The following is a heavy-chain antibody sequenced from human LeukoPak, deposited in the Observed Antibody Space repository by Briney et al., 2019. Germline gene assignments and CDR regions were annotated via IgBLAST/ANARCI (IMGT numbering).Heavy chain of an antibody. J-gene: IGHJ4*02. D-gene: IGHD3-22*01. V-gene: IGHV4-34*01. CDR1: GGSFSGYY. CDR2: ILHDGSS. Sequence: PSETLSLTCGVSGGSFSGYYWTWVRQPPGKGLEWIGEILHDGSSDYRPSLRGRVTMSVDTSKNQVSLKVTSVTAADTGVYYCARGRYYFDSSGYDYWGQGSLVIVSS. CDR3: ARGRYYFDSSGYDY.